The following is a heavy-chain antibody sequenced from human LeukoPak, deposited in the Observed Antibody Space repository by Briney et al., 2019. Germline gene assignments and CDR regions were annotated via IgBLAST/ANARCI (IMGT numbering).Heavy chain of an antibody. Sequence: ASVKVSCKASGYTFTSYGISWVRQAPGQGLEWMGWISAYNGNTNYAQKFQGRVTMTRDTSISTAYMELSRLRSDDKAVYYCARGGGYCSSTSCYSAEGFDYWGQGTLVTVSS. J-gene: IGHJ4*02. CDR2: ISAYNGNT. V-gene: IGHV1-18*01. CDR1: GYTFTSYG. CDR3: ARGGGYCSSTSCYSAEGFDY. D-gene: IGHD2-2*01.